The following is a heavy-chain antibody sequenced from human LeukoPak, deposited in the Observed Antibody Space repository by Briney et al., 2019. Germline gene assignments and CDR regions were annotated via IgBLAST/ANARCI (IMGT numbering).Heavy chain of an antibody. J-gene: IGHJ4*02. CDR2: IIPIFGTA. Sequence: ASVKVSCKASGGTFSSYAISWVRQAPGQGLEWMGGIIPIFGTANYAQKFQGRVTITADESTSTAYMELNSLRAEDTALYYCAREGNYGDYSRLDSWGQGTLVTVSS. CDR3: AREGNYGDYSRLDS. D-gene: IGHD4-17*01. CDR1: GGTFSSYA. V-gene: IGHV1-69*13.